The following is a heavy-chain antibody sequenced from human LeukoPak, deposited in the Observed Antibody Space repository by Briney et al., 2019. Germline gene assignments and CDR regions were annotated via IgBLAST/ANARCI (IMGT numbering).Heavy chain of an antibody. Sequence: ASVKVSCKASGYTFTSYGISWVRQAPGQGLEWMGWISAYNGNTNYAQKLQGRVTMTTDTSTSTAYMELRSLRSDDTAVYYCARARTQTLRHYYYYMDVWGKGTTVTISS. CDR3: ARARTQTLRHYYYYMDV. D-gene: IGHD5/OR15-5a*01. J-gene: IGHJ6*03. V-gene: IGHV1-18*01. CDR2: ISAYNGNT. CDR1: GYTFTSYG.